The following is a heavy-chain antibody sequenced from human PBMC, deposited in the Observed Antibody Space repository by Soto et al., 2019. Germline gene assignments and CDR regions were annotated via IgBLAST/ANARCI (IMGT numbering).Heavy chain of an antibody. V-gene: IGHV4-34*01. Sequence: SETLSLTCAVYGGSFSGYYWSWIRQPPGKGLEWIGEINHSGSTNYNPSLKSRVTISVDTSKNHFSLKLGSVTAADTAVYYCARGRWLMYYYYYYGMDVWGQGTTVTVSS. D-gene: IGHD6-19*01. CDR1: GGSFSGYY. CDR3: ARGRWLMYYYYYYGMDV. J-gene: IGHJ6*02. CDR2: INHSGST.